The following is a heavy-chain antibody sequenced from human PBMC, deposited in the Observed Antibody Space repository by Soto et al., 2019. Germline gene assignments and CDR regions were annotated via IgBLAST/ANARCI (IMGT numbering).Heavy chain of an antibody. Sequence: SETLSLTCAVYGGSFSGYYWSWIRQPPGKGLEWIGEINHSGSTNYNPSLKSRVTISVDTSKNQFSLKLSSVTAADTAVYYCARSMVQHSGYAINWFDPWGQGTLVTVSS. CDR2: INHSGST. D-gene: IGHD5-12*01. CDR1: GGSFSGYY. CDR3: ARSMVQHSGYAINWFDP. J-gene: IGHJ5*02. V-gene: IGHV4-34*01.